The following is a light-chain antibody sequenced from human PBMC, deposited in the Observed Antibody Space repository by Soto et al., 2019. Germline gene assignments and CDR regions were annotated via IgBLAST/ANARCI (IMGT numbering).Light chain of an antibody. J-gene: IGKJ4*01. CDR2: DAS. CDR3: QQLDSYPLT. Sequence: AIQLTQSPSSLSASVGDKITITCRASQGVSSALAWYQQKPEKAPKLLIYDASSLESGVPSRFSGSGSGTDLTLTISSLQPDDFATYYCQQLDSYPLTFGGGTKVE. CDR1: QGVSSA. V-gene: IGKV1-13*02.